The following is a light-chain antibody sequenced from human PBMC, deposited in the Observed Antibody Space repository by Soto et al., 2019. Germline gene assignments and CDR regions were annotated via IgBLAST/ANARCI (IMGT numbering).Light chain of an antibody. CDR2: GAS. CDR3: QQHGTSPELT. J-gene: IGKJ4*01. CDR1: QSVSNTY. Sequence: EIVLTQSPGTLSLSPGERATLSCRASQSVSNTYLAWYQQKPGQAPRLLISGASSRATGIPDRFSGSGSGTDFSLTISRLEPEDFAVYYCQQHGTSPELTFXGGTKVDIK. V-gene: IGKV3-20*01.